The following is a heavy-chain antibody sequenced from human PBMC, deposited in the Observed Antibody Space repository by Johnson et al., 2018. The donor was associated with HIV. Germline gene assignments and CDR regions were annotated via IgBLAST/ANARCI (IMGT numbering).Heavy chain of an antibody. CDR1: GFTFSSYA. CDR3: AKDREAWYISRWSPTDAFDI. V-gene: IGHV3-30*04. CDR2: ISYDGSNA. J-gene: IGHJ3*02. Sequence: QVQLVESGGGVVQPGRSLRLSCAASGFTFSSYAMHWVRQAPGKGLEWVAVISYDGSNAYYADSVKGRFTVSRDNSKNTLYLQMISLRAEDTAVYYCAKDREAWYISRWSPTDAFDIWGQGTMVTVSS. D-gene: IGHD6-13*01.